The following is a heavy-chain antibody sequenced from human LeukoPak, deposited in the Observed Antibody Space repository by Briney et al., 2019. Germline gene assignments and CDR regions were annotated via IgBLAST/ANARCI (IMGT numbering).Heavy chain of an antibody. D-gene: IGHD3-10*01. V-gene: IGHV1-2*02. CDR3: ARDSGLWFGEFPFDH. CDR1: GYTFTGYY. CDR2: ITPNSGAT. Sequence: ASVKVSCKASGYTFTGYYMHWGRQAPGQGLEWMGWITPNSGATNFAQKFQGRVSMTRDTSISTAYMELSRLRSDDTAVYYCARDSGLWFGEFPFDHWAQGPLVTVSS. J-gene: IGHJ4*02.